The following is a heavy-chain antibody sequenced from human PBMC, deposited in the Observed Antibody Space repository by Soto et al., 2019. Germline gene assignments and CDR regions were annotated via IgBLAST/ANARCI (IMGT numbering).Heavy chain of an antibody. CDR1: GFTFSTYS. Sequence: GGSLRLSCAASGFTFSTYSMNWVRQAPGKGLEWVSYISSSSGTIYYADSVKGRFTISRDNAKNSLYLQMNSLRAEDTAVYYCARPPGHCSGGSCYGGGFDIWGQGTMVTVSS. V-gene: IGHV3-48*01. J-gene: IGHJ3*02. CDR2: ISSSSGTI. CDR3: ARPPGHCSGGSCYGGGFDI. D-gene: IGHD2-15*01.